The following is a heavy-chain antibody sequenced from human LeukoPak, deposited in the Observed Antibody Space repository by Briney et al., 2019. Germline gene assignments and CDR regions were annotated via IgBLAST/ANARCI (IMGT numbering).Heavy chain of an antibody. Sequence: ASVKVSCKASGYSFTNYGINWVRQAPGQGLEWMGWISAYNGDSNYAQKFQGRVTMTTDTSATTVYMELRSLTSDDTAVYYCARALPEEDYWGQGTLVTVSS. V-gene: IGHV1-18*01. CDR1: GYSFTNYG. J-gene: IGHJ4*02. CDR2: ISAYNGDS. D-gene: IGHD1-26*01. CDR3: ARALPEEDY.